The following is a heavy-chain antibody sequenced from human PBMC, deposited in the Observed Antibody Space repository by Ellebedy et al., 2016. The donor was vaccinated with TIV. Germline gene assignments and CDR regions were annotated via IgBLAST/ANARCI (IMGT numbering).Heavy chain of an antibody. J-gene: IGHJ4*02. D-gene: IGHD6-13*01. CDR3: ARGLGYISNFFAY. Sequence: SETLSLXXAIYGGSFSSYLWSWIRQPPGRGLEWIGNIHYSGSSYYNPSLKSRVTISVDTSKNQFSLKLSSVTAADTAVYYCARGLGYISNFFAYWGQGTLVTVSS. V-gene: IGHV4-34*01. CDR1: GGSFSSYL. CDR2: IHYSGSS.